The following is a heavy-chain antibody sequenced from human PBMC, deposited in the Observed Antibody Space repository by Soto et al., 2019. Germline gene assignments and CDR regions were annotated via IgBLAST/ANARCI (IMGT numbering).Heavy chain of an antibody. Sequence: PSVKVSCKASGYTFTSYYMHWVRQAPGQGLEWMGIINPSGGSTSYAQKFQGRVTMTRDTSTSTVYMELSSLRSEDTAVYYCARDQEYSSSHGDYFDYWGQGTLVTVSS. D-gene: IGHD6-6*01. V-gene: IGHV1-46*01. CDR3: ARDQEYSSSHGDYFDY. CDR2: INPSGGST. J-gene: IGHJ4*02. CDR1: GYTFTSYY.